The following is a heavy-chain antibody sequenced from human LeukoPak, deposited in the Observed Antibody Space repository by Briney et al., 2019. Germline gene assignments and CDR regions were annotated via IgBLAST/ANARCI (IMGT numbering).Heavy chain of an antibody. J-gene: IGHJ4*02. CDR3: AREARRITMIVRPPNHLDY. CDR1: GYTFTSYG. Sequence: ASVKVSCKASGYTFTSYGISWVRQAPGQGLEWMGWISAYNGNTNYAQKLQGRVTMTIDTSTSTAYMELRSLRSDDTAVYYCAREARRITMIVRPPNHLDYWGQGTLVTVSS. V-gene: IGHV1-18*01. CDR2: ISAYNGNT. D-gene: IGHD3-22*01.